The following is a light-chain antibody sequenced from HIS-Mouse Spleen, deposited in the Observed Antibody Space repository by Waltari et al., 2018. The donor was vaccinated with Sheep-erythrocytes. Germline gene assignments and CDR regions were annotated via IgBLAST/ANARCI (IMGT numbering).Light chain of an antibody. V-gene: IGLV2-11*01. CDR1: SRDVGGYNY. Sequence: QSALTQPRSVSGSPGQSVTISCTGTSRDVGGYNYVSWYQQHQGKAPKLMIYDVSKRPSGVPDRFSGSKSGNTASLTISGLQAEDEADYYCCSYAGSYNHVFATGTKVTVL. J-gene: IGLJ1*01. CDR3: CSYAGSYNHV. CDR2: DVS.